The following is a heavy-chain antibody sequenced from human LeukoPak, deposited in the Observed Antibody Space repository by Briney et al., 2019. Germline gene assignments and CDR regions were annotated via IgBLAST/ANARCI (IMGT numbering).Heavy chain of an antibody. V-gene: IGHV4-38-2*01. D-gene: IGHD2-15*01. Sequence: PSETLSLTXAVSSYSISSGCFWGWIRQPPGKGLEWIGSIYHSGSTYYNPSLKSRVTISVDTSKNQFSLKLSSVTAADTAVYYCARQGCSGGSCYSWGQGTLVTVSS. CDR1: SYSISSGCF. CDR3: ARQGCSGGSCYS. J-gene: IGHJ4*02. CDR2: IYHSGST.